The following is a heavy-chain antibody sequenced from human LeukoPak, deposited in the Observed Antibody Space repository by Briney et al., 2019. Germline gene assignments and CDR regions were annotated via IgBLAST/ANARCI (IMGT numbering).Heavy chain of an antibody. CDR3: ATDISLDGPHARGWFDS. CDR2: FDPEDGEA. D-gene: IGHD3-3*02. Sequence: ASVKVSCKVPGYTRTELAMHWVRQAPGKGLEWMGGFDPEDGEAIYAQKFQGRVTMTEATSTHTAYMELSSLSSEDTAIYYCATDISLDGPHARGWFDSWGQGTQLTVSS. J-gene: IGHJ5*01. CDR1: GYTRTELA. V-gene: IGHV1-24*01.